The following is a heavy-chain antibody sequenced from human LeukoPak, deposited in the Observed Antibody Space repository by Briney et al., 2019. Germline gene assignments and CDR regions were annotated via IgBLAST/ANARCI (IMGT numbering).Heavy chain of an antibody. CDR2: ITSRGEST. Sequence: GGSLRLSCAASGFTFSIYAMSWVRQAPGKGLQWVSSITSRGESTWYVDSVKGRFTITRDNSENTLYLQMDSLSTEDTPVSYCARDRPNYYGSDGHYYRRDGDYWGRGTLVSVSS. V-gene: IGHV3-23*01. J-gene: IGHJ4*02. D-gene: IGHD3-22*01. CDR1: GFTFSIYA. CDR3: ARDRPNYYGSDGHYYRRDGDY.